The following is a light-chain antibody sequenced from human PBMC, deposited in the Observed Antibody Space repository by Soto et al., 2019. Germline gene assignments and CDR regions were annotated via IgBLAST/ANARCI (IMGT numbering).Light chain of an antibody. J-gene: IGKJ2*01. CDR3: QQSYRSPYT. CDR2: GAS. V-gene: IGKV1-39*01. Sequence: IQRTQSPSSLSASVGDSVTVTCRASQAINIYLNWYQQKPGKAPTLLIYGASSLQSGVPSRFTGGGSRTDFTLTISSLQPEDFATYYCQQSYRSPYTCGQGTKLEIK. CDR1: QAINIY.